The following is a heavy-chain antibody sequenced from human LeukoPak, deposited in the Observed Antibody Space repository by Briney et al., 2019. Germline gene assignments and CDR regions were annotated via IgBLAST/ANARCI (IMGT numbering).Heavy chain of an antibody. CDR3: ATTTRSSPWDY. CDR2: IRQDGSEQ. Sequence: GGSLRLSCAASGFTFSSYWMSWVRQAPGKGLECLTNIRQDGSEQQYVDSVKGRFTISRDNAKNSVYLQMNSLRAEDTALYYCATTTRSSPWDYWGQGTLVTVSS. CDR1: GFTFSSYW. D-gene: IGHD6-6*01. V-gene: IGHV3-7*01. J-gene: IGHJ4*02.